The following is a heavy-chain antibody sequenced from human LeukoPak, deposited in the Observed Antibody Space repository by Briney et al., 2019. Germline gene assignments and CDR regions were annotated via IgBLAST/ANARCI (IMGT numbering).Heavy chain of an antibody. J-gene: IGHJ3*02. CDR3: AARRRDAYKYGAFDI. Sequence: GGSLRLXCAASGFSFINYGIHWVRQAPGKGLEWVTFIKYDGSENQYSDSVKGRFTISRDNSRNTLNLQMTGLRTEDTAVYYCAARRRDAYKYGAFDIWGQGTMVAVYS. CDR2: IKYDGSEN. CDR1: GFSFINYG. V-gene: IGHV3-30*02. D-gene: IGHD5-24*01.